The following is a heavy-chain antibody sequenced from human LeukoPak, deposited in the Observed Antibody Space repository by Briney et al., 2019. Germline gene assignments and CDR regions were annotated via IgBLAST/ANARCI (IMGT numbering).Heavy chain of an antibody. J-gene: IGHJ4*02. Sequence: GESLRISCKGSGYSFTNHWIGWVRQMPGKGLEWMGIIYPDDSDTRYSPSFQGQVTISADKSISTAYLQWSSLKASDTAMYYCARRYYYDSSGILYFDYWGQGTLVTVSS. V-gene: IGHV5-51*01. CDR1: GYSFTNHW. CDR3: ARRYYYDSSGILYFDY. D-gene: IGHD3-22*01. CDR2: IYPDDSDT.